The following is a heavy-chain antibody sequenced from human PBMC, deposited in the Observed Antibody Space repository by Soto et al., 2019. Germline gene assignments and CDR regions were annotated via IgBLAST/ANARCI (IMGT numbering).Heavy chain of an antibody. CDR1: GFNFSSYA. CDR3: AREGQPAAGRLASLHY. D-gene: IGHD6-13*01. J-gene: IGHJ4*02. V-gene: IGHV3-30*04. CDR2: ISYDGGKK. Sequence: GGSLRLSCAASGFNFSSYAMHWVRQAPGKGLEWVAVISYDGGKKYYADSVKGRFTISRDNSKNTLYVEMNSLSAEDTAVYYCAREGQPAAGRLASLHYWGPGTLVTVSS.